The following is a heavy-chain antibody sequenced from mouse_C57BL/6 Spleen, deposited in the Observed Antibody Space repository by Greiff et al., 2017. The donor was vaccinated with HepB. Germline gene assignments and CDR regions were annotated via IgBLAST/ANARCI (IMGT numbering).Heavy chain of an antibody. CDR2: IYPGDGDT. V-gene: IGHV1-80*01. D-gene: IGHD2-3*01. J-gene: IGHJ2*01. Sequence: VHLVESGAELVKPGASVKISCKASGYAFSSYWMNWVKQRPGKGLEWIGQIYPGDGDTNYNGKFKGKATLTADKSSSTAYMQLSSLTSGDSAVYFCARRGLLRYFDYWGQGTTLTVSS. CDR3: ARRGLLRYFDY. CDR1: GYAFSSYW.